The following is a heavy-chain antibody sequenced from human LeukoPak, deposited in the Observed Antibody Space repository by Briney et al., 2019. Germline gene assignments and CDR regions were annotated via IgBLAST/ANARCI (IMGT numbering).Heavy chain of an antibody. V-gene: IGHV3-53*01. CDR2: IYSGDRT. Sequence: PGGSLRLSCVASGLSVRGSYMSWVRQALGKGLEWVSVIYSGDRTYYADSVKGRFTISRDTSKNTLYLQMNNLRADDTAMYYCTRDLTGTTWSENDYWGQGILVTISS. J-gene: IGHJ4*02. CDR1: GLSVRGSY. D-gene: IGHD6-13*01. CDR3: TRDLTGTTWSENDY.